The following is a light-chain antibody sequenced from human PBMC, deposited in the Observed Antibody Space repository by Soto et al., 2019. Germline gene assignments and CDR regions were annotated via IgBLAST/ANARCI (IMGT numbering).Light chain of an antibody. V-gene: IGKV3-11*01. CDR2: AAS. CDR3: QQRSNWPPYT. J-gene: IGKJ2*01. CDR1: QSVSSY. Sequence: EIVLTQSPATLSLSPGERATLSCRASQSVSSYLAWYQQKPGQAPRLLIYAASNRATGIPARFSGSGSGTDFTLTISILEPEDFAVYYCQQRSNWPPYTFGQGTKLEIK.